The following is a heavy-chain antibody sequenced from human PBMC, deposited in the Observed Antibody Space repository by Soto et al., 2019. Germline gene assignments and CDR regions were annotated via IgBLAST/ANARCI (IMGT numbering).Heavy chain of an antibody. V-gene: IGHV3-23*04. CDR2: VSGRGANK. D-gene: IGHD6-19*01. Sequence: DVQLVESGGGFVQPGGSLRVSCAASGFTFSSYTMGWVRQAPGKGLEWVSSVSGRGANKYYADSVKGRFNISRDNSKNTRDIAMNNLRGEETAVYSWEKDGGGFANGWEYFDFWGQGTLVIVSS. CDR3: EKDGGGFANGWEYFDF. J-gene: IGHJ4*02. CDR1: GFTFSSYT.